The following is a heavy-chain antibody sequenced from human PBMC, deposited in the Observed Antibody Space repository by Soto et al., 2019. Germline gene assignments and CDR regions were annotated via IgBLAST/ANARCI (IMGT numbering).Heavy chain of an antibody. V-gene: IGHV4-59*01. CDR2: IYYSGST. CDR3: ARSYYYGSGSYYFDY. D-gene: IGHD3-10*01. J-gene: IGHJ4*02. CDR1: GGSPSSYY. Sequence: QVQLQESGPGRGKPSETLSLTCTVSGGSPSSYYGSWIRQPPGKGLEWIGYIYYSGSTNYNPSLKRRVTISVDTSKNQFSLKLSSVTAADTAVYYCARSYYYGSGSYYFDYWGQGTLVTVSS.